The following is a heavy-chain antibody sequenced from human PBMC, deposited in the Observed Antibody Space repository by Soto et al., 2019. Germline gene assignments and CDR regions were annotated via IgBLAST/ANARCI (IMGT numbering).Heavy chain of an antibody. D-gene: IGHD6-13*01. CDR3: ARTIIAAAGNERYFQH. CDR1: GGSISSGGYY. V-gene: IGHV4-31*03. J-gene: IGHJ1*01. Sequence: SETLSLTCTVSGGSISSGGYYWSWIRQHPGKGLEWIGYIYYSGSTYYSPSLKSRVTISVDTSKNQFSLKLSSVTAADTAVYYCARTIIAAAGNERYFQHWGQGTLVTVSS. CDR2: IYYSGST.